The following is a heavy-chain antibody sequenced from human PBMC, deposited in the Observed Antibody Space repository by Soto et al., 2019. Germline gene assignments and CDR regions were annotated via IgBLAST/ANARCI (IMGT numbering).Heavy chain of an antibody. Sequence: SETLSLTCTVSGGSISSYYWSWIRQPPGKGLEWIGYIYYSGSTNYNPSLKSRVTISVDTSKNQFSLKLSSVTAADTAVYYCARGSGWELSYDYWGQGTLVTVSS. J-gene: IGHJ4*02. CDR1: GGSISSYY. CDR3: ARGSGWELSYDY. CDR2: IYYSGST. V-gene: IGHV4-59*01. D-gene: IGHD1-26*01.